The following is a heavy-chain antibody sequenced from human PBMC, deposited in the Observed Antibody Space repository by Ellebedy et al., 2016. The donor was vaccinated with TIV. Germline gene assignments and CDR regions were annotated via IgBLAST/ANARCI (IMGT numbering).Heavy chain of an antibody. CDR2: INPNSGGT. Sequence: ASVKVSCXASGYTFTGYYMHWVRQAPGQGLEWMGWINPNSGGTNYAQKFQGRVTMTRDTSISTAYMELSRLRSDDTAVYYCARDIYSTGTHDDAFDIWGQGTMVTVSS. J-gene: IGHJ3*02. D-gene: IGHD1-7*01. V-gene: IGHV1-2*02. CDR1: GYTFTGYY. CDR3: ARDIYSTGTHDDAFDI.